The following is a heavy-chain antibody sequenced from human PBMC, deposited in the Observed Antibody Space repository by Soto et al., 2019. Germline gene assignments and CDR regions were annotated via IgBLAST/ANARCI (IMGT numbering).Heavy chain of an antibody. CDR3: ARHSPAVAGNYFDY. CDR1: GGSFSGYY. CDR2: INHSGST. Sequence: PSETLSLTCAVYGGSFSGYYWTWIRQPPGTGLEWIGEINHSGSTNYNPSLKSRVTISVDTSKNQFSLKLSSVTAADTAVYYCARHSPAVAGNYFDYWGQGTLVTVSS. J-gene: IGHJ4*02. V-gene: IGHV4-34*01. D-gene: IGHD6-19*01.